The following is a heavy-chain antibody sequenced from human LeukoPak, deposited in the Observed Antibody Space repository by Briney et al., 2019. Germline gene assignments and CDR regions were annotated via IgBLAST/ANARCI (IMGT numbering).Heavy chain of an antibody. CDR1: GYTFTNFG. CDR2: IGAYNGNT. D-gene: IGHD3-10*01. V-gene: IGHV1-18*01. Sequence: GASVKVSCKASGYTFTNFGISWVRQAPGQGLEWMGWIGAYNGNTNYAQNLQGRVTMTTDTSTSTAYMELRSLRSDDTAVYYCARDCPTYYGSGSYCPPYFDYWGQGTLVTVSS. CDR3: ARDCPTYYGSGSYCPPYFDY. J-gene: IGHJ4*02.